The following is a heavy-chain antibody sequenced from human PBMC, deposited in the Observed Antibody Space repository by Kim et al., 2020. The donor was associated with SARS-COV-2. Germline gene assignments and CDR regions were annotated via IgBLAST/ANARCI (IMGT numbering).Heavy chain of an antibody. V-gene: IGHV4-34*01. CDR2: INHSGST. D-gene: IGHD2-2*01. CDR3: ARVVPAAITRTRGYFDL. J-gene: IGHJ2*01. CDR1: GGSFSGYY. Sequence: SETLSLTCAVYGGSFSGYYWSWIRQPPGKGLEWIGEINHSGSTNYNPSLKSRVTISVDTSKNQFSLKLSSVTAADTAVYYCARVVPAAITRTRGYFDLWGRGTLVTVSS.